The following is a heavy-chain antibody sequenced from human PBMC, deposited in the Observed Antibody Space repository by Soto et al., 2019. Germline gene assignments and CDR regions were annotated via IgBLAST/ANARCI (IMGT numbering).Heavy chain of an antibody. CDR2: ISSSGSTI. J-gene: IGHJ4*02. Sequence: GGSLRLSCAASGFTFSSYEMNWVRQAPGKGLEWVSYISSSGSTINYADSVKGRFTISRDNAKNSLYLQMNSLRAEDTAVYYCARELITMIVVAGSGFDYWGQGT. CDR3: ARELITMIVVAGSGFDY. V-gene: IGHV3-48*03. CDR1: GFTFSSYE. D-gene: IGHD3-22*01.